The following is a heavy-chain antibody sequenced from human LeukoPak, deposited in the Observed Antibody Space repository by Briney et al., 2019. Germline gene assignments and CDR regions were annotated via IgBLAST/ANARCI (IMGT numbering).Heavy chain of an antibody. J-gene: IGHJ3*02. CDR1: GYTFTDYY. Sequence: ASVKVSCKASGYTFTDYYIHWVRQAPGQGLEWMGWINPDSGGTNYAQRFQGRVTMTRDTSISTAYMELSRLRSDDTAFYYCARAGVWDYNDSSGYHNGAFDIWGQGTMVTVSS. CDR2: INPDSGGT. D-gene: IGHD3-22*01. CDR3: ARAGVWDYNDSSGYHNGAFDI. V-gene: IGHV1-2*02.